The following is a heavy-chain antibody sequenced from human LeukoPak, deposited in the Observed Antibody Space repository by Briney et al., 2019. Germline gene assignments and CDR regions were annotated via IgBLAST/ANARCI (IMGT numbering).Heavy chain of an antibody. D-gene: IGHD2-2*01. CDR2: FYTSGST. V-gene: IGHV4-61*02. CDR1: GGSISSGSYY. Sequence: SQTLSLTCTVSGGSISSGSYYWSWIRQPAGKGLEWIGRFYTSGSTNYNPSLKSRVTISVDTSKNQFSLKLNSVTAADTAVYYCARWGRYSSSPIDYWGQGTLVTVSS. CDR3: ARWGRYSSSPIDY. J-gene: IGHJ4*02.